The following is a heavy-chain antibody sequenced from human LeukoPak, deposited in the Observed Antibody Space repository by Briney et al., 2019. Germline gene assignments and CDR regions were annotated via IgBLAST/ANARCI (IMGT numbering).Heavy chain of an antibody. CDR2: IWYEGSNR. Sequence: GRSLRLSCAAPGFTFSSYGMPWVRQAPGKGLEWVAVIWYEGSNRYYADSVNGRITISRDNSKNTLYLQMNSLRAEDTAVYYCARHDCSGGSCYNQAYYYYYGMDVWGQGTTVTVSS. CDR1: GFTFSSYG. V-gene: IGHV3-33*01. CDR3: ARHDCSGGSCYNQAYYYYYGMDV. D-gene: IGHD2-15*01. J-gene: IGHJ6*02.